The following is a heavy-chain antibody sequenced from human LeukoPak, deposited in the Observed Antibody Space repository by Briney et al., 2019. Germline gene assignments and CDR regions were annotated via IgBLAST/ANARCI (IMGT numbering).Heavy chain of an antibody. CDR2: ISYDGSNK. D-gene: IGHD6-13*01. CDR3: ARDTAPRPGYSSSPNGDNWFDP. CDR1: GFTFSSYA. Sequence: GGSLRLSCAASGFTFSSYAMHWVRQAPGKGLEWVAVISYDGSNKYYADSVKGRFTISRDNSKNTLYLQMNSLRAEDTAVYYCARDTAPRPGYSSSPNGDNWFDPWGQGTLVTVSS. V-gene: IGHV3-30-3*01. J-gene: IGHJ5*01.